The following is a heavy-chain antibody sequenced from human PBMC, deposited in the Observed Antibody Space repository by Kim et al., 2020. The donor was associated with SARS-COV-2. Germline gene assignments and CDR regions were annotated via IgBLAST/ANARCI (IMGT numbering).Heavy chain of an antibody. CDR1: GFTFSSYW. V-gene: IGHV3-7*01. J-gene: IGHJ4*02. CDR3: ALPLYYYGSGSSPPLGGY. Sequence: GGSLRLSFAASGFTFSSYWMSWVRQAPGKGLEWVANIKQDGSEKYYVDSVKGRFTTSRDNAKNSLYLQMNSLRAEDTAVYYCALPLYYYGSGSSPPLGGYWGQGTLVTVSS. D-gene: IGHD3-10*01. CDR2: IKQDGSEK.